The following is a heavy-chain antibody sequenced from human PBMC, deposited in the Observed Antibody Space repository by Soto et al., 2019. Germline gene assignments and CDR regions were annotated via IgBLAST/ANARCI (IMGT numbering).Heavy chain of an antibody. CDR3: ARTDSSGYHPLDY. V-gene: IGHV1-69*13. CDR2: IIPIFGTA. CDR1: GGTFSSYA. Sequence: SVKVSCKVSGGTFSSYAISWVRQAPGQGLEWMGGIIPIFGTANYAQKFQGRVTITADESTSTAYMELSSLRSEDTAVYYCARTDSSGYHPLDYWGQGTLVTVSS. D-gene: IGHD3-22*01. J-gene: IGHJ4*02.